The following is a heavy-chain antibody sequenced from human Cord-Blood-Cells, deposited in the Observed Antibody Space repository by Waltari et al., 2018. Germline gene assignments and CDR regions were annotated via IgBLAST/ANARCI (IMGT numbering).Heavy chain of an antibody. CDR2: IKQDGSEK. CDR1: GFTFSSYW. V-gene: IGHV3-7*04. Sequence: EVQLVESGGGLVQPGGSLRLSCAASGFTFSSYWRGWVRQAPGKGLEWVANIKQDGSEKYYVDSVKGRFTISRDNAKNSLYLQMNNLRAEDTAVYYCARGEDIKEAFDIWGQGTMVTVSS. J-gene: IGHJ3*02. CDR3: ARGEDIKEAFDI. D-gene: IGHD2-15*01.